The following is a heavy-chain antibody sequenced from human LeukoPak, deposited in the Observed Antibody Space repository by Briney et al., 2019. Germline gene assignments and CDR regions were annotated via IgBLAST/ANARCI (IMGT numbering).Heavy chain of an antibody. J-gene: IGHJ4*02. Sequence: GGSLKLSCAASGFTFSSHSMNWVRQAPGKGLEWVSSISPSGNYIYYADSVEGRFTISRDNAKNSLYLQMNSLRAEDTAVYYCARDLSSSTSCYSYWGQGTLVTVSS. CDR1: GFTFSSHS. CDR2: ISPSGNYI. V-gene: IGHV3-21*01. D-gene: IGHD2-2*01. CDR3: ARDLSSSTSCYSY.